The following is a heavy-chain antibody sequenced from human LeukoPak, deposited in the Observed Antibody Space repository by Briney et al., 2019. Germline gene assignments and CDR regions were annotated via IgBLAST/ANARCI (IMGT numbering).Heavy chain of an antibody. D-gene: IGHD6-13*01. J-gene: IGHJ4*02. CDR1: GFTFSSYW. V-gene: IGHV3-74*01. CDR2: INSDGSST. CDR3: ARVVGQQLVPSDY. Sequence: PGGSLRLSCAASGFTFSSYWMHWVRQAPGKGLVRVSRINSDGSSTIYADSVKGRFTISRDNAQNTLYLQMNSLRVEDTAVYYCARVVGQQLVPSDYWGQGTLVTVSS.